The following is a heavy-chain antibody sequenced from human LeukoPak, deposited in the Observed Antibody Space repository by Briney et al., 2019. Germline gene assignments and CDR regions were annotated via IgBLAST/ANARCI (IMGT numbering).Heavy chain of an antibody. CDR1: GYTFTGYY. CDR3: ARAGPLTGYPPYYYYNGMDV. CDR2: IDLKHGGT. J-gene: IGHJ6*02. D-gene: IGHD3-9*01. V-gene: IGHV1-2*02. Sequence: AASVKVSCKASGYTFTGYYMHWVRQAPGQGLEWMGWIDLKHGGTNYAQKFQGRVTMTRDTSISTAYMELSRLRSDDTAVYYCARAGPLTGYPPYYYYNGMDVWGQGTTVTVTS.